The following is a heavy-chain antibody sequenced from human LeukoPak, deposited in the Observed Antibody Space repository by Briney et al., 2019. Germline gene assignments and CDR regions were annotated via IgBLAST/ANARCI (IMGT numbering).Heavy chain of an antibody. Sequence: GGSLRLSCAASGFTFSSYSMNWVRQAPGKGLEWVSSISSSSSYIYYADSVKGRFTISRDNAKNSLYLQMNSLRAEDTAVYYCARLVPERFFQLNPEGYYDSWGQGTLVTVSS. CDR1: GFTFSSYS. D-gene: IGHD3-3*01. V-gene: IGHV3-21*01. J-gene: IGHJ4*02. CDR3: ARLVPERFFQLNPEGYYDS. CDR2: ISSSSSYI.